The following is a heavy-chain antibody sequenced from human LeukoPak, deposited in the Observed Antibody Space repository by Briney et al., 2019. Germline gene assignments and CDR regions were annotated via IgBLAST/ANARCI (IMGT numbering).Heavy chain of an antibody. CDR3: ARDATYYYYGMDV. CDR2: IIPIFGTA. CDR1: GGTFSSYA. V-gene: IGHV1-69*13. J-gene: IGHJ6*02. Sequence: ASGTVSCTASGGTFSSYAISWVRQAPGQGLEWMGGIIPIFGTANYAQKFQGRVTITADESTSTAYMELSSLRSEDTAVYYCARDATYYYYGMDVWGQGTTVTVSS.